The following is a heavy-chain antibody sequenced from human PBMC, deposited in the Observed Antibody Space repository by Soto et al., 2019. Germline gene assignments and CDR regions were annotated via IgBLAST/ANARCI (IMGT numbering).Heavy chain of an antibody. V-gene: IGHV3-30*03. CDR2: ILYDGSNG. D-gene: IGHD2-15*01. CDR1: GFTFKHFG. J-gene: IGHJ4*02. Sequence: QVSLVESGGGVVQPGRSLRLSCAASGFTFKHFGMYWVRQAPGKGLEWVARILYDGSNGIYADSVKGRFTISRDNSRNNLYLQMNDLRVEDTAIYYCATRGAGGRVDDWGQGTQVTVPS. CDR3: ATRGAGGRVDD.